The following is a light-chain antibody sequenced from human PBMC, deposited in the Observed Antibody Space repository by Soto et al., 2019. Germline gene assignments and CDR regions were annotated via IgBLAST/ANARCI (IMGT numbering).Light chain of an antibody. CDR2: QTS. Sequence: IVLAQSRATLYSSPGETATLSCRASQYINTRLAWYQHRPGQAPRLLIYQTSIRAAGIPARFSASGSGTDFTLTISDVQPEDFALYYCHQRQSWPRTFGQGTKVDIK. CDR3: HQRQSWPRT. J-gene: IGKJ1*01. CDR1: QYINTR. V-gene: IGKV3-11*01.